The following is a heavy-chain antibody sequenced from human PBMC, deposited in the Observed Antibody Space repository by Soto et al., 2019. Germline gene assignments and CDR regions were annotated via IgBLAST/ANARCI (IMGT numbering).Heavy chain of an antibody. V-gene: IGHV4-4*02. CDR2: IYHSGST. D-gene: IGHD3-10*01. CDR3: ARVRGSPHSNWFDP. Sequence: PSETLSLTCAVSGGSISSSNWWSWVRQPPGKGLEWIGEIYHSGSTNYNPSLKSRVTISVDKSKNQFSLKLSSVTAADTAVYYCARVRGSPHSNWFDPWGQGTLVTVSS. J-gene: IGHJ5*02. CDR1: GGSISSSNW.